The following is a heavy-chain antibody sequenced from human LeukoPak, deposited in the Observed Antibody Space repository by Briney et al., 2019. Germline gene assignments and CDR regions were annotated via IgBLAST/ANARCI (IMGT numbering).Heavy chain of an antibody. CDR1: GFTFGDYA. V-gene: IGHV3-49*04. CDR3: TRDGLPYYYDSSGSPNYLDY. D-gene: IGHD3-22*01. Sequence: GRSLRLSCTASGFTFGDYAMSWVRQAPGKGLEWVGFIRSKAYGGTTEYAASVKGRFTISRDDSKSIAYLQMNSLKTEDTAVYYCTRDGLPYYYDSSGSPNYLDYWGQGALVTVSS. J-gene: IGHJ4*02. CDR2: IRSKAYGGTT.